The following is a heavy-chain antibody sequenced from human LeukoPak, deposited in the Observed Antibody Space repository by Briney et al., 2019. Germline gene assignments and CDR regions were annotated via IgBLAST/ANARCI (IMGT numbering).Heavy chain of an antibody. Sequence: PGASVKVSCKASGYTFTSYAMHWVRQAPGQRLEWMGWINAGNGNTKYSQEFQGRVTITRDTSASTDYMELSSLRSEDMAVYYCARFRPMVRALDYWGQGTLVTVSS. CDR1: GYTFTSYA. D-gene: IGHD3-10*01. V-gene: IGHV1-3*03. CDR2: INAGNGNT. CDR3: ARFRPMVRALDY. J-gene: IGHJ4*02.